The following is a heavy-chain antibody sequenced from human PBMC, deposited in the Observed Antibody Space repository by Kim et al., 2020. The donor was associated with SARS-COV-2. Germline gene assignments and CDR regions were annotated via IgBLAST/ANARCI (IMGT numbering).Heavy chain of an antibody. Sequence: GGSLRLSCAASGFTVSSNYMSWVRQAPGKGLEWVSVIYSGGITYYADSVKGRFTISRHNSTNTLYLQMNSMIAEDTAVYYCSRAYYDFWSGYHYYMDVWG. CDR2: IYSGGIT. CDR1: GFTVSSNY. D-gene: IGHD3-3*01. CDR3: SRAYYDFWSGYHYYMDV. V-gene: IGHV3-53*01. J-gene: IGHJ6*03.